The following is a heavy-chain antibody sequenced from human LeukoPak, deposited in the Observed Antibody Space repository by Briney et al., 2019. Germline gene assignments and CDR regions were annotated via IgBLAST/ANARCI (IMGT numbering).Heavy chain of an antibody. Sequence: GGSLRLSCAASGFTFSSDWMHWVRQGPGKGLVWVSRINSDGTTTNYADSVKGRFTISRDNAKNALYLQMNSLRAEDTSLYYCARAITGSRDAMDVWGQGTTVTVSS. CDR1: GFTFSSDW. V-gene: IGHV3-74*01. CDR2: INSDGTTT. J-gene: IGHJ6*02. D-gene: IGHD1-20*01. CDR3: ARAITGSRDAMDV.